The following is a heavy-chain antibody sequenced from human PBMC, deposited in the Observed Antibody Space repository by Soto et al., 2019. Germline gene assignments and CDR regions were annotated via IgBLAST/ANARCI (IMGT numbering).Heavy chain of an antibody. V-gene: IGHV4-39*01. Sequence: ASETLSLTCTVSGGSISSRSYYWGWIRQPPGKGLEWIGSIYYSGSTYYRPSHKSRVTISVDTSKNQFSLKLSSVTAADTAVYYCVRHLTGPSVHDWGPGTLVTVSS. D-gene: IGHD1-20*01. J-gene: IGHJ4*02. CDR2: IYYSGST. CDR3: VRHLTGPSVHD. CDR1: GGSISSRSYY.